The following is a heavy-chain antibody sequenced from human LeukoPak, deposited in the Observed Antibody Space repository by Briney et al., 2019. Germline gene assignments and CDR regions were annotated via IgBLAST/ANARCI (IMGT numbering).Heavy chain of an antibody. D-gene: IGHD2-15*01. J-gene: IGHJ4*02. CDR1: GGSISSYY. CDR3: ARHRWLLPELPDYFDY. V-gene: IGHV4-59*08. Sequence: SETLSLTCTVSGGSISSYYWSWMRQPPWKGLEWIGYIYYSGSTNYNPSLKSRVTISVDTSKNQFSLKLSSVTAADTAVYYCARHRWLLPELPDYFDYWGQGTLVTVAS. CDR2: IYYSGST.